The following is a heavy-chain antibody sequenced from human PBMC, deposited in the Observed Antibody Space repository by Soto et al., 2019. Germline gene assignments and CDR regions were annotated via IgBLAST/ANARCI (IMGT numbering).Heavy chain of an antibody. CDR2: ISLSGTNI. CDR1: GFTFSSYS. Sequence: EVQLVESGGGLRQPGGSLRLSCAASGFTFSSYSMNWVRQAPGKRLEWISYISLSGTNIHYADSVQGRFTISRDNAKNSLYLQMNSLRAEDTAVYYCARGGAAAGTTFDYWGQGNLVTVSS. D-gene: IGHD6-13*01. J-gene: IGHJ4*02. V-gene: IGHV3-48*01. CDR3: ARGGAAAGTTFDY.